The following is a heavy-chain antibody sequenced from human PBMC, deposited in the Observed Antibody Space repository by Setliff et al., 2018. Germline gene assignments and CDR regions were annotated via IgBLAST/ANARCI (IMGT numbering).Heavy chain of an antibody. CDR1: GFMFGSYA. J-gene: IGHJ5*02. CDR3: ARDGKQYYYDSTGYYRNWFDP. Sequence: GGSLRLSCAASGFMFGSYAMHWVRQAPGRGPEWLAVISYDGSHDYYADSVRGRFTISRDNSNNTLYMQMSSLRAEDTAIYSCARDGKQYYYDSTGYYRNWFDPWGQGTLVTV. V-gene: IGHV3-30-3*01. CDR2: ISYDGSHD. D-gene: IGHD3-22*01.